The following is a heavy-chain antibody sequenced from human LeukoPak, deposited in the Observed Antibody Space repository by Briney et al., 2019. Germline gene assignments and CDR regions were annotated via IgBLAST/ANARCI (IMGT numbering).Heavy chain of an antibody. V-gene: IGHV3-7*01. CDR2: IKQDESEK. CDR1: GFTFSSYW. CDR3: ARGLSSISEAY. J-gene: IGHJ4*02. Sequence: GGSLRLSCATSGFTFSSYWMSWVRQAPGKGLEWVANIKQDESEKYYVDSVKGRFTISRDNAKNSLYLQMNSLRAEDTAVYYCARGLSSISEAYWGQGTLVTVSS. D-gene: IGHD2-2*01.